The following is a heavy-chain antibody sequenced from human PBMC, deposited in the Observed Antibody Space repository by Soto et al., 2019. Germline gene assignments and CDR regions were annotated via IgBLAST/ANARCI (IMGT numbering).Heavy chain of an antibody. V-gene: IGHV3-33*01. CDR2: IWYDGSNK. CDR1: GFTFSSYG. CDR3: ETLDCSGGSCYSPHGAFDI. D-gene: IGHD2-15*01. Sequence: GGSLRLSCAASGFTFSSYGMHWVRQAPGKGLEWVAVIWYDGSNKYYADSVKGRFTISRDNSKNTLYLQMNSLRAEDTAVYYCETLDCSGGSCYSPHGAFDIWGQGTMVTVS. J-gene: IGHJ3*02.